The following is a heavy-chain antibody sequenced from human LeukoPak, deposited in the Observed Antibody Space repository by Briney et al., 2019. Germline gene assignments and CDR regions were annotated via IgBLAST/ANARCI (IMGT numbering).Heavy chain of an antibody. V-gene: IGHV1-69*01. CDR3: ASTTEWLGYNWFDP. J-gene: IGHJ5*02. CDR1: GGTFSSYA. Sequence: ASVKVSCKASGGTFSSYAISWVRQAPGQGLEWMGGIIPIVGTANYAQKFQGRVTITADESTSTAYMELSSLRSEDTAVYYCASTTEWLGYNWFDPWGQGTLVTVSS. CDR2: IIPIVGTA. D-gene: IGHD3-3*01.